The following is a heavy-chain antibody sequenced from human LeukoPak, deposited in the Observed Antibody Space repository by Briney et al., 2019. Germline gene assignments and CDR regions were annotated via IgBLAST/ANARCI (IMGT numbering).Heavy chain of an antibody. CDR1: GFTFSSYG. V-gene: IGHV3-30*18. CDR2: ISYDGSNK. D-gene: IGHD6-19*01. J-gene: IGHJ6*04. CDR3: AKDQGSGWSLGHYYGMDV. Sequence: PGRSLRLSCAASGFTFSSYGMHWVRQAPGKGLEWVAVISYDGSNKYYADSVKGRFTISRDNSKNTLYLQMNSLRAEDAAVYYCAKDQGSGWSLGHYYGMDVWGKGTTVTVSS.